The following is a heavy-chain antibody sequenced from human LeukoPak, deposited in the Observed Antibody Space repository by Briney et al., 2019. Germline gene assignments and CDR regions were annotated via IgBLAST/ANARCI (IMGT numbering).Heavy chain of an antibody. D-gene: IGHD1-26*01. CDR2: MNPNSGNT. CDR1: GYTFTSYD. V-gene: IGHV1-8*03. J-gene: IGHJ6*03. CDR3: ARVGADYYYYYMDV. Sequence: ASVKVSCKASGYTFTSYDINWVRQATGQGLEWMGWMNPNSGNTGYAQKFQGRVTITRNTSISTAYMELSSLRSEDTAVYYCARVGADYYYYYMDVWGKGTTVTVSS.